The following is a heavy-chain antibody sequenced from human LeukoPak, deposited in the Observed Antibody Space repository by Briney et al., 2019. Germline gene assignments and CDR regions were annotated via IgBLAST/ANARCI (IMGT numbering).Heavy chain of an antibody. D-gene: IGHD6-19*01. CDR2: IKQDGSEK. Sequence: GGSLRLSCAASGFTFSNYWMSWVRQAPGKGLEWVANIKQDGSEKYYVDSVKGRFTISRDNAKNSLSLQMNSLRAEDTAVYYCARDGGSAWFFRYWGQGTLVTVSS. V-gene: IGHV3-7*01. CDR1: GFTFSNYW. CDR3: ARDGGSAWFFRY. J-gene: IGHJ4*02.